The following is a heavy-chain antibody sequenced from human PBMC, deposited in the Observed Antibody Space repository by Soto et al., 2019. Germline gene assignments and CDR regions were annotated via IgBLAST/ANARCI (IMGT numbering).Heavy chain of an antibody. J-gene: IGHJ5*02. D-gene: IGHD3-16*01. CDR2: IYWDDDK. Sequence: QITLKESGPTLVKPTQTLTLTCTISGFSLITSGVGVGWIRQPPGKALEWLAPIYWDDDKRYSPSLKSRLTITKDTSKSQVVLTMTNMDPVDTAPYYCAHIVTGCFTWGRGALVTVSS. CDR1: GFSLITSGVG. CDR3: AHIVTGCFT. V-gene: IGHV2-5*02.